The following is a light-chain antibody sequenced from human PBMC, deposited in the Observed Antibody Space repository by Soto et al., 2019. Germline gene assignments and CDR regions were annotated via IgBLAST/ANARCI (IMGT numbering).Light chain of an antibody. J-gene: IGKJ1*01. CDR3: QQYNSYSV. CDR2: KAS. V-gene: IGKV1-5*03. Sequence: DIQMTQSPSTLSGSVGDRVTITCRASQTISSWLAWYQQKPGKAPKLLIYKASTLKSGVPSRFSGSGSGTEFTLTISSLQPDDFATYYCQQYNSYSVFGQGTKVDIK. CDR1: QTISSW.